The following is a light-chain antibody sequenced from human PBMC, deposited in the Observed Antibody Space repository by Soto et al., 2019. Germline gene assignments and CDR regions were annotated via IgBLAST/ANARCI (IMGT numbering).Light chain of an antibody. CDR2: DAS. Sequence: EIVLTQSPATLSLSPGERATLSCGASQSVNNNYLAWYQHKPGLAPRLLNYDASSRATGIPDRFSGSGSGTDFPLANSRLEAEDCAVYYWRLYGHGTLPPNPFRQGTKLDIK. CDR3: RLYGHGTLPPNP. J-gene: IGKJ2*01. V-gene: IGKV3D-20*01. CDR1: QSVNNNY.